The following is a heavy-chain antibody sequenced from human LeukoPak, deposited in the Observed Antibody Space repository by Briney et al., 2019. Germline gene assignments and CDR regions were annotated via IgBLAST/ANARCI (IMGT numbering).Heavy chain of an antibody. CDR3: AQGRLMITFGGVIDTYYFDY. CDR1: GYSISSGYY. J-gene: IGHJ4*02. CDR2: IYHSGST. Sequence: SETLSLTCTVSGYSISSGYYWGWIRQPPGKGLEWIGSIYHSGSTNYNPSLKSRVTISVDTSKNQFSLKLSSVTAADTAVYYCAQGRLMITFGGVIDTYYFDYWGQGTLVTVSS. D-gene: IGHD3-16*02. V-gene: IGHV4-38-2*02.